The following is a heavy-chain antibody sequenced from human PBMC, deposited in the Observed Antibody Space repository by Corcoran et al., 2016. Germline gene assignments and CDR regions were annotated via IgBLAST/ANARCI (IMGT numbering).Heavy chain of an antibody. CDR2: ISSSSSTI. J-gene: IGHJ3*02. D-gene: IGHD3-3*02. V-gene: IGHV3-48*04. Sequence: EVQLVESGGGLVQPGGSLRLSCAASGFTFSSYSMNWVRQAPGKGLEWVSYISSSSSTIYYADSVKGRYTISRDNAKNSLYLQMNSLRAEDTAGYYGARVAFVPNDAFDICGQGKMVTVAS. CDR1: GFTFSSYS. CDR3: ARVAFVPNDAFDI.